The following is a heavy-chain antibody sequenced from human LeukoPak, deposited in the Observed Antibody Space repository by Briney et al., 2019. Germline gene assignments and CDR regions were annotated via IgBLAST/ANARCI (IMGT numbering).Heavy chain of an antibody. V-gene: IGHV4-4*07. CDR3: ARSKTGYSSSWYDGGFDP. CDR2: IYTSGST. D-gene: IGHD6-13*01. CDR1: GGSISSYY. J-gene: IGHJ5*02. Sequence: SETLSLTCTVSGGSISSYYWSWIRQPAGKGLEWIGRIYTSGSTNYNPSLKSRVTMSVDTSKNQFSLKLSSVTAADTAVYYCARSKTGYSSSWYDGGFDPWGQGTLVTVSS.